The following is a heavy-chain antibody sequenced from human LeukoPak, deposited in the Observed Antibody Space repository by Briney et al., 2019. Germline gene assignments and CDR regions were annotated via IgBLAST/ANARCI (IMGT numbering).Heavy chain of an antibody. V-gene: IGHV3-23*01. J-gene: IGHJ4*02. CDR1: GFTFSSYA. D-gene: IGHD5-24*01. CDR3: AKDGGDGDNSDY. CDR2: ISGSGGST. Sequence: GGSLRLSCAASGFTFSSYAMSWVRQAPGKGLEWVSAISGSGGSTYYADSVKGRFTISRDNSKNTLYLQMNDLRAEDTAVYYCAKDGGDGDNSDYWGQGTLVTVSS.